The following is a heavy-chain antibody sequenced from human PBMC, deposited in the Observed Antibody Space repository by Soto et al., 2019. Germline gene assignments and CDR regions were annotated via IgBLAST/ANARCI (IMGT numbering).Heavy chain of an antibody. CDR3: AREGGAGYCSSTACSLGY. J-gene: IGHJ4*02. Sequence: HPGGSLRLSCVASGFTVSSNYMSWVRQAPGKGLEWVSVIYKGGSTYYADSVKGRFTISRDNSKNTLYLQMNSLRDEDTAVFYCAREGGAGYCSSTACSLGYWGQGILVTVSS. CDR2: IYKGGST. V-gene: IGHV3-66*01. D-gene: IGHD2-2*01. CDR1: GFTVSSNY.